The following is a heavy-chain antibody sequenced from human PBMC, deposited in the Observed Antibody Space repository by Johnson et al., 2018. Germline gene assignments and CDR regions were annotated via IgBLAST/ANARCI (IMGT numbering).Heavy chain of an antibody. CDR2: LSWHSGSI. D-gene: IGHD4-17*01. J-gene: IGHJ3*02. Sequence: VQLVESGGGLVQPGRSLRLSCAASGFPFDDYAMHWVRQAPGKGLEWVSGLSWHSGSIGYADSVKGRFTISRDNAKNSLYLQMNSLRAEDTALYYCAKDMNGDYHDAFDIWGQGTMVTVSS. CDR3: AKDMNGDYHDAFDI. CDR1: GFPFDDYA. V-gene: IGHV3-9*01.